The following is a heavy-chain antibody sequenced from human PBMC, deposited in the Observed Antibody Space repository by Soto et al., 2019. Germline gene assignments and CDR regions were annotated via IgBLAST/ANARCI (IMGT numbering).Heavy chain of an antibody. CDR2: ISHSVSA. CDR3: TRDGDYGYSLAY. Sequence: QVQLQESGPGLVKPSETLTLTCAVSGASISTGKWWSWVRQPPGKWLEWIGEISHSVSANYNPALRSRVTIEVDKSKNHFSLKLSVTAADTAMYYCTRDGDYGYSLAYWGQGTLVTVSS. CDR1: GASISTGKW. J-gene: IGHJ4*02. D-gene: IGHD5-18*01. V-gene: IGHV4-4*02.